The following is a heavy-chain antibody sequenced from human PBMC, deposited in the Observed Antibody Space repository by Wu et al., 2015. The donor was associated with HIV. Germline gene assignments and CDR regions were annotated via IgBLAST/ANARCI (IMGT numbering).Heavy chain of an antibody. V-gene: IGHV1-18*01. CDR3: ARGGWEGSMTSLPTDH. J-gene: IGHJ4*02. D-gene: IGHD1-26*01. CDR2: IRVNNGNT. CDR1: GYSFSNSA. Sequence: QIQLAQSGPEMKKPGASVKVSCTASGYSFSNSALSWVRQAPGRGPETLGYIRVNNGNTNYAQNVQGRVSMTTDTFTDTAYLELKSLRPDDTAVYYCARGGWEGSMTSLPTDHWGQGTLVTVSS.